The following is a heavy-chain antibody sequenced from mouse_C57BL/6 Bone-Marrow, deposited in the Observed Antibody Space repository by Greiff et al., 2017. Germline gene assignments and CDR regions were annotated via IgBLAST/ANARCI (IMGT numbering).Heavy chain of an antibody. CDR1: GFTFSDYG. V-gene: IGHV5-17*01. D-gene: IGHD1-1*01. CDR3: ARNYGSSQAWFAY. Sequence: EVNVVESGGGLVKPGGSLKLSCAASGFTFSDYGMHWVRQAPEKGLEWVAYISSGSSTIYYAETVKGRFTISRDNAKNTLFLQMTSLRSEDTAMYYCARNYGSSQAWFAYWGQGTLVTVSA. J-gene: IGHJ3*01. CDR2: ISSGSSTI.